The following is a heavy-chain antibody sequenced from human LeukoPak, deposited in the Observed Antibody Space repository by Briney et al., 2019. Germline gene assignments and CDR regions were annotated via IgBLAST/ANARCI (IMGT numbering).Heavy chain of an antibody. J-gene: IGHJ4*02. CDR2: IYYSGST. V-gene: IGHV4-39*07. Sequence: SETLSLTCSVSGGSISSSSYYWGWIRQPPGKGLEWIGSIYYSGSTYYNPSLKSRVTISVDTSKNQFSLELSSVTAADTAVYYCARDFDYGDQYYFDYWGQGTLVTVSS. CDR3: ARDFDYGDQYYFDY. CDR1: GGSISSSSYY. D-gene: IGHD4-17*01.